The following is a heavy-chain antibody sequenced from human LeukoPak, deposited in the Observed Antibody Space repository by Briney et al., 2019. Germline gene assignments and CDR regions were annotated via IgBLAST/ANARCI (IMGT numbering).Heavy chain of an antibody. Sequence: PSETLSLTCTVPGDSISSYYWSWIRQTPGKELEWIGYIYYSGSTNYNPSLKSRVTISVDTSKNQFSLKLSSATAADTAVYYCARLRYSGSYFDYWGQGTLVTVSS. CDR3: ARLRYSGSYFDY. CDR1: GDSISSYY. D-gene: IGHD1-26*01. CDR2: IYYSGST. J-gene: IGHJ4*02. V-gene: IGHV4-59*01.